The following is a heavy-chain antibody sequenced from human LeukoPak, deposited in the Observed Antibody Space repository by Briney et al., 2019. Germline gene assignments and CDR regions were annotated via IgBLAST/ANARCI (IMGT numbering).Heavy chain of an antibody. CDR3: ARVLWFGETYFDY. CDR2: IYHSGST. J-gene: IGHJ4*02. CDR1: GYSISSGYY. D-gene: IGHD3-10*01. V-gene: IGHV4-38-2*02. Sequence: SETLSLTCTVSGYSISSGYYWGWNRQPPGKGLEWIGSIYHSGSTYYNPSLKSRVTISVDTSKNQFSLKLSSVTAADTAVYYCARVLWFGETYFDYWGQGTLVTVSS.